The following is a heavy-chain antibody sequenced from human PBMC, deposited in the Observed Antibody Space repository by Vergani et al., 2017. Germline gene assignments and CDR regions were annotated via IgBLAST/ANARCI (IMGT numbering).Heavy chain of an antibody. CDR2: IFPSGNS. Sequence: QLQLQESGSGLVKPSQTLSLTCAVSGDSITNGGFSWNWIRQPPGKGPEWIGYIFPSGNSDYNPSLKNLVSISLDKSKNQFSLWVNSVTAADTAVYFCARASLRALVGYYYYMDVWGKGKTVVVSS. J-gene: IGHJ6*03. D-gene: IGHD3-16*02. CDR1: GDSITNGGFS. CDR3: ARASLRALVGYYYYMDV. V-gene: IGHV4-30-2*01.